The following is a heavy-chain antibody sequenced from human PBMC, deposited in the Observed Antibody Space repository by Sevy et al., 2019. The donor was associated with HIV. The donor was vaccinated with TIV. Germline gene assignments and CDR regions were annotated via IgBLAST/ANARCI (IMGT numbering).Heavy chain of an antibody. CDR3: AKDRFVKSSDYYYGMDV. CDR1: GFTFSSYG. J-gene: IGHJ6*02. Sequence: GGSLRLSCAASGFTFSSYGMHWVRQAPGKGLEWVAVISYDGSNKYYADSVKRRFTISRDNSKNTLYLQMNSLRAEDTAVYYCAKDRFVKSSDYYYGMDVWGQGTTVTVSS. D-gene: IGHD3-16*01. CDR2: ISYDGSNK. V-gene: IGHV3-30*18.